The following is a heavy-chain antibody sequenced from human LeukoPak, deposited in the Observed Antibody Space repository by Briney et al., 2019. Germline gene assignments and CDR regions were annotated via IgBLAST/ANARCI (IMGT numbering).Heavy chain of an antibody. CDR3: ARSNRGDILSFGDAFDI. J-gene: IGHJ3*02. Sequence: SETLSLTCTVPGGSISSSSYYWGWIRQPPGKGLEWIGSIHYSGSTNYNPSLKSRVTISVDTSKNQFSLKLSSVTAADTAVYYCARSNRGDILSFGDAFDIWGQGTMVTVSS. D-gene: IGHD3-9*01. V-gene: IGHV4-39*07. CDR1: GGSISSSSYY. CDR2: IHYSGST.